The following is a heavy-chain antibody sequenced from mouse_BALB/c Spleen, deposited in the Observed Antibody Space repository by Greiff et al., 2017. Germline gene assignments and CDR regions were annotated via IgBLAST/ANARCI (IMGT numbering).Heavy chain of an antibody. CDR3: ARSGDGYPHWYFDV. V-gene: IGHV14-3*02. CDR1: GFNIKDTY. D-gene: IGHD2-3*01. CDR2: IDPANGNT. Sequence: DVKLVESGAELVKPGASVKLSCTASGFNIKDTYMHWVKQRPEQGLEWIGRIDPANGNTKYDPKFQGKATITADTSSNTAYLQLSSLTSEDTAVYYCARSGDGYPHWYFDVWGAGTTVTVSS. J-gene: IGHJ1*01.